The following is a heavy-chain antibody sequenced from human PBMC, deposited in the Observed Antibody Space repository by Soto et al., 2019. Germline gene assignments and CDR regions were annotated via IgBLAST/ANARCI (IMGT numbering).Heavy chain of an antibody. D-gene: IGHD2-8*01. J-gene: IGHJ6*03. CDR2: ISSSSSTI. CDR1: GFTFSSYS. Sequence: GGSLRLSCAASGFTFSSYSMNWVRQAPGKGLEWVSYISSSSSTIYYADSVKGRFTISRDNAKNSLYLQMNSLRAEDTAVYYCARGPGVLMVYAIADYYYMDAWGKGTTVTVSS. V-gene: IGHV3-48*01. CDR3: ARGPGVLMVYAIADYYYMDA.